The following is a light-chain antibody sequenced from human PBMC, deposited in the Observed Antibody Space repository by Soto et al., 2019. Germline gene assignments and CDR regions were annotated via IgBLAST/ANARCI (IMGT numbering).Light chain of an antibody. Sequence: DIQMTQSPSSLSASVGDRVTITCRASQDMKNYLNWYQHKPGKAPKLLIYDASFLDTGVPPRFSGSGSGTDFTFTITSLQPEDIAKYYCQQSDHVPFFGGGTKVEIK. CDR1: QDMKNY. J-gene: IGKJ4*01. V-gene: IGKV1-33*01. CDR2: DAS. CDR3: QQSDHVPF.